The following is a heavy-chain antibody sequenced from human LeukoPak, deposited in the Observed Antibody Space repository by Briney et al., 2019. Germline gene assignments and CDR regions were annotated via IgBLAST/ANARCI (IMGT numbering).Heavy chain of an antibody. CDR2: INPSGGST. J-gene: IGHJ4*02. CDR1: GYTFIAYY. CDR3: ARWLQSRGFDY. D-gene: IGHD5-24*01. Sequence: ASVKVSCKASGYTFIAYYLHWVRQAPGQGLEWMGIINPSGGSTSYAQKLQGRVTMTRDTSTSTVYMELSSLRSEDTAVYYCARWLQSRGFDYWGQGTLVTVSS. V-gene: IGHV1-46*04.